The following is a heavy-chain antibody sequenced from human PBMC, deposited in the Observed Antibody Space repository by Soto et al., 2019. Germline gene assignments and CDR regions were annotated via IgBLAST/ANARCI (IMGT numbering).Heavy chain of an antibody. CDR3: GKEIAASATLWLDP. V-gene: IGHV3-23*01. Sequence: PGGSLRLSCAASGFTLNYYAINWVRQAPGKGLEWVSAITSTGDTYYVDSVKGRFTISRDNSKNTLYLQMNSLRAEDTAVYYCGKEIAASATLWLDPWGQGALVTVSS. D-gene: IGHD6-13*01. CDR2: ITSTGDT. CDR1: GFTLNYYA. J-gene: IGHJ5*02.